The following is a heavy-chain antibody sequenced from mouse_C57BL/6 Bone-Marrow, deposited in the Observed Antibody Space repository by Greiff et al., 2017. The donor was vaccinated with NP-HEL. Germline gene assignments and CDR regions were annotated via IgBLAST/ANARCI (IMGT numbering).Heavy chain of an antibody. J-gene: IGHJ2*01. CDR2: IRSKSNNYAT. CDR3: VRPTTVVAAFHYFDD. CDR1: GFSFNTYA. Sequence: EVQLVESGGGLVQPKGSLKLSCAASGFSFNTYAMNWVRQAPGKGLEWVARIRSKSNNYATYYDDSVKDRFTISRDASESMLYLPMNNLRTEDTAMYYDVRPTTVVAAFHYFDDWGQGTTLTVSS. V-gene: IGHV10-1*01. D-gene: IGHD1-1*01.